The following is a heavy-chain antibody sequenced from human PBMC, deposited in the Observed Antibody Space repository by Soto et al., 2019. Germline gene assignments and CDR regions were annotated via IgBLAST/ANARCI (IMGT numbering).Heavy chain of an antibody. CDR1: GGSISSYY. Sequence: SETLSLTCTVSGGSISSYYWSWIRQPPGKGLEWIGYIYYSGSTNYNPSLKSRVTISVDTSKNQFSLKLSSVTAADTAVYYCARANYYDSSGYYVDAFDIWGQRTMVTVSS. CDR3: ARANYYDSSGYYVDAFDI. V-gene: IGHV4-59*01. D-gene: IGHD3-22*01. J-gene: IGHJ3*02. CDR2: IYYSGST.